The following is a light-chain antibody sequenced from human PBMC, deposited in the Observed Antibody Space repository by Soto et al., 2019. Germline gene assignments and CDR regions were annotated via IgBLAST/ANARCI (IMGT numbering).Light chain of an antibody. CDR3: QQYGSSPT. CDR2: DAS. CDR1: QSVSSY. J-gene: IGKJ1*01. V-gene: IGKV3-20*01. Sequence: EIVMTQSPATLSLSPGERGTLSCRASQSVSSYLAWYQQKPGQAPRLLIYDASNRATGIPDRFSGSGSGTDFTLTISRLEPEDFAVYYCQQYGSSPTFGQGTKVDIK.